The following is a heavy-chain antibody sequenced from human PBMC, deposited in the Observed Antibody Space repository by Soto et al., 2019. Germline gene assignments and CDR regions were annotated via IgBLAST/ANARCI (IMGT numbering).Heavy chain of an antibody. J-gene: IGHJ6*02. CDR2: VIPLFDTA. D-gene: IGHD5-18*01. V-gene: IGHV1-69*01. Sequence: QVQVVQSGAEVKKPGSSVKVSCKVSGGIFTNNAISWVRQAPGQGLEWLGGVIPLFDTAYYAQIFRGRLRFSADGATTTAYMELSGLTSADTAVYFCATGGHNDGYNFYHGMDVRGQGTTVAVS. CDR3: ATGGHNDGYNFYHGMDV. CDR1: GGIFTNNA.